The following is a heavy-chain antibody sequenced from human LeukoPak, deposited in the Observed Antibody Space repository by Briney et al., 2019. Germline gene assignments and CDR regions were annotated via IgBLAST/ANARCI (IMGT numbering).Heavy chain of an antibody. Sequence: GGSLRLSCAASGFTFSSYGMHWVRQAPGNGLEWVAVIWYDGSNKYYADSVKGRFTISRDNSKNTLYLQMNSLRAEDTAVYYCARLGYSYAGDFDYWGQGTLVTVSS. CDR1: GFTFSSYG. V-gene: IGHV3-33*08. D-gene: IGHD5-18*01. CDR2: IWYDGSNK. J-gene: IGHJ4*02. CDR3: ARLGYSYAGDFDY.